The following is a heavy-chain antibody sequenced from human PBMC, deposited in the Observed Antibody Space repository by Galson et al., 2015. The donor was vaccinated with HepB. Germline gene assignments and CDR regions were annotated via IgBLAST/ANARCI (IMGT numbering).Heavy chain of an antibody. Sequence: LRLSCAASGFTFSNAWMSWVRQAPGKGLEWVGRIKSKTDGGTTDYAAPVKGRFTISRDDSKNTLYLQMNSLRTEDTAVYYCTTGSSGWYYFDYWGQGTLVTVSS. CDR3: TTGSSGWYYFDY. CDR2: IKSKTDGGTT. CDR1: GFTFSNAW. D-gene: IGHD6-19*01. V-gene: IGHV3-15*01. J-gene: IGHJ4*02.